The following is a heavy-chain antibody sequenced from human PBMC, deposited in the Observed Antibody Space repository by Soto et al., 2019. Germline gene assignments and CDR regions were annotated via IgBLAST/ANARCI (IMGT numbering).Heavy chain of an antibody. Sequence: ASVKVSCKTSGYTFTAYYMHWLRQAPGHGLEWLGWTSPRTGGAKYSHKFQGRVSMTRNTSITTAYMELTGLSTDDTAVYYCARSSGSYSKWFDSWGQGTRVTSPQ. D-gene: IGHD3-10*01. CDR2: TSPRTGGA. J-gene: IGHJ5*01. CDR3: ARSSGSYSKWFDS. V-gene: IGHV1-2*02. CDR1: GYTFTAYY.